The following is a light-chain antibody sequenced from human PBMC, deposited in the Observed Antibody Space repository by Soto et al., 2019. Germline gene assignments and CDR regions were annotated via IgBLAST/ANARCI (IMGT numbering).Light chain of an antibody. J-gene: IGKJ3*01. V-gene: IGKV3-20*01. Sequence: EIVLTQSPGTLSLSPGERATLSCRASQSVSSSYLAWYQQKPGQAPRLLIYGASSRATGITDRFSGSGSGTDFTLTISRLEPEDFAVYYCQQYGSFFTFGPGTKVDIK. CDR1: QSVSSSY. CDR2: GAS. CDR3: QQYGSFFT.